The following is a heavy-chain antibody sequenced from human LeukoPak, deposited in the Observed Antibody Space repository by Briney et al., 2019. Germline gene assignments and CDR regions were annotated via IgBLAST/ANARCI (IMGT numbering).Heavy chain of an antibody. CDR2: IIPIFGTA. CDR3: ARDLMGDYGDWNFDY. Sequence: SVKVSCKASGGTFSSYAISWVRQAPGRGLEWMGGIIPIFGTANYAQKFQGRVTITADKSTSTAYMELSSLRSEDTAVYYCARDLMGDYGDWNFDYWGQGTLVTVSS. V-gene: IGHV1-69*06. D-gene: IGHD4-17*01. J-gene: IGHJ4*02. CDR1: GGTFSSYA.